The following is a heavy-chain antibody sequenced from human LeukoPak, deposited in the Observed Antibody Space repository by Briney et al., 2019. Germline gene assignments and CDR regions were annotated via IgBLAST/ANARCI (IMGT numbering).Heavy chain of an antibody. Sequence: SETLSLTCAVYGGSFSGYYWSWIRQPPGKGLEWIGEINHSGSTNYNPSLKSRVTISVDTSKNQFSLKLSSVTAADTAVYYCARDGDYYDSSGHGYFDYWGQGTLVTVSS. D-gene: IGHD3-22*01. V-gene: IGHV4-34*01. J-gene: IGHJ4*02. CDR3: ARDGDYYDSSGHGYFDY. CDR1: GGSFSGYY. CDR2: INHSGST.